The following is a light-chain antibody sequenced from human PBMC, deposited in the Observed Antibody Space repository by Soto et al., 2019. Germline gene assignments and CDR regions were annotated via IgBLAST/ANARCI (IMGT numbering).Light chain of an antibody. CDR3: AAWDDSLYV. CDR1: DSNIGSNT. CDR2: RSN. Sequence: QSVLTQPPSASGTPGQRVTISCSGSDSNIGSNTVNWNRQLPGPAPKLLIYRSNQRPSGAPDRFSGSKSGTSASLASNGLQSEDEADYYCAAWDDSLYVFGTGTKLTVL. V-gene: IGLV1-44*01. J-gene: IGLJ1*01.